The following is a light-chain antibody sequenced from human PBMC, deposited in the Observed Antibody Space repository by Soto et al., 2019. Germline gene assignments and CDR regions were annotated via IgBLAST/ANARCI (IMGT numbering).Light chain of an antibody. CDR3: QQYSNSRWT. Sequence: EIVLTQSPDTLSLFPGERATLSCRASQSVSSTYLAWYQQKPGQAPRPLISAASSRATGTPDRFSGSGSGTDFTLTISRLEPEDFAVYYCQQYSNSRWTFGQGTKVEVK. J-gene: IGKJ1*01. V-gene: IGKV3-20*01. CDR1: QSVSSTY. CDR2: AAS.